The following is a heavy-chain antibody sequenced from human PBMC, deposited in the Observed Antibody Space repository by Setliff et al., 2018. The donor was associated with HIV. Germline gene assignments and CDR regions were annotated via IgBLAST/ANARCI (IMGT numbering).Heavy chain of an antibody. CDR3: ARAAAGNTGPFDL. CDR1: DSGTYY. J-gene: IGHJ4*02. D-gene: IGHD4-17*01. Sequence: SETLSRTCTVSDSGTYYWSWIRQPAGKGLEWIGRVSSRGDTNYNPSLKSRVTMSVDTSKNQFSLKLTSVTASDTAVYYCARAAAGNTGPFDLWGQGSPVTVS. CDR2: VSSRGDT. V-gene: IGHV4-4*07.